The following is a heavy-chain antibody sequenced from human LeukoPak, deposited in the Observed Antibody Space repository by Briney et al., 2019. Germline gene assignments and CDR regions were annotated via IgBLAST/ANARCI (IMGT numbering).Heavy chain of an antibody. J-gene: IGHJ4*02. CDR3: GRDGDSSGYFYFDN. CDR1: GFTFSSYA. D-gene: IGHD3-22*01. CDR2: ILHDGSNK. Sequence: GGSLRLTCAASGFTFSSYAMHWVRQAPGKGLEWVAGILHDGSNKYYADSVKGRFTISRDNSKNTLSLQMNSLRADDTAVYYCGRDGDSSGYFYFDNWGQGTLVTVSS. V-gene: IGHV3-30-3*01.